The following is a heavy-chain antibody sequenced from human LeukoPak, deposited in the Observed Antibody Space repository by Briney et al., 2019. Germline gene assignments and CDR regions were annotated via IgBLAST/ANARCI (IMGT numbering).Heavy chain of an antibody. CDR2: IYHSGST. D-gene: IGHD2-8*01. J-gene: IGHJ4*02. V-gene: IGHV4-38-2*01. CDR1: GYSISSGYY. CDR3: ARRVKILCTNGVCSQYYFDY. Sequence: PSETLSLTCAVSGYSISSGYYWGWIRQPPGKGLEWIGSIYHSGSTNYNPSLKSRVTISVDTSKNQFSLKLSSVTAADTAVYYCARRVKILCTNGVCSQYYFDYWGQGTLVTVSS.